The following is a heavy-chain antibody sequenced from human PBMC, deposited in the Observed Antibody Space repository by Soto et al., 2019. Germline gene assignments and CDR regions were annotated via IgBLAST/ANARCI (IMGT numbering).Heavy chain of an antibody. J-gene: IGHJ4*02. CDR2: ISAHNGNT. Sequence: QVHLVQSGAEVKKPGASVKVSCKGSGYDFTTYGITWVRQAPGQGLEWMAWISAHNGNTDYAQKHQGIVTVTRDTSTSTAYMEMRSLRSDDTAVYYCARGRYGDYWRQGALVTVSS. V-gene: IGHV1-18*01. CDR1: GYDFTTYG. CDR3: ARGRYGDY. D-gene: IGHD1-1*01.